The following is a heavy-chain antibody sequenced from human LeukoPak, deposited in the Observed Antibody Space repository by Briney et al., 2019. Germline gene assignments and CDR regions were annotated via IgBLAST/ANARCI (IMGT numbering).Heavy chain of an antibody. CDR1: GYSFTSYW. D-gene: IGHD2-15*01. CDR2: IYPGDSDT. Sequence: GESLKISCKGSGYSFTSYWIGWVRQMPGKGLERMGIIYPGDSDTRYSPSFQGQVTISADKSISTAYLQWSSLKASDTAMYYCARLPDWVVAPGDAFDIWGQGTMVTVSS. J-gene: IGHJ3*02. V-gene: IGHV5-51*01. CDR3: ARLPDWVVAPGDAFDI.